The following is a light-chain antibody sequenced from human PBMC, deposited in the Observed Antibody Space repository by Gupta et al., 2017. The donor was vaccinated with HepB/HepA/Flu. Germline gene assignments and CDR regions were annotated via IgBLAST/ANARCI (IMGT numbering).Light chain of an antibody. CDR3: MQALQTPCT. CDR1: QSLLHSNGYNY. Sequence: DIVMPQSPLSLPVTPGEPASISCRSSQSLLHSNGYNYLDWYLQKPGQSPQLLIYLDSNRASGVPDRFSGSGSGTDFTLKISRVEAEDVGVYYCMQALQTPCTFGQGTKVEIK. CDR2: LDS. J-gene: IGKJ1*01. V-gene: IGKV2-28*01.